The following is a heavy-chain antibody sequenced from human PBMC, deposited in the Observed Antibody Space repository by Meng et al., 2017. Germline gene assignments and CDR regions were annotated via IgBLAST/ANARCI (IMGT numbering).Heavy chain of an antibody. CDR3: ARVPTTDYFDY. CDR1: GGSNSSGGYH. Sequence: QVTLQESGPGLAKPSQTRSLTCTVSGGSNSSGGYHWSWIRHHPWKGLELIGYIYYSGSTYYNPSLKSRVTISVDTSKTQFSLKLSSVTAADTAVYYCARVPTTDYFDYWGQGTLVTVSS. V-gene: IGHV4-31*03. D-gene: IGHD2/OR15-2a*01. CDR2: IYYSGST. J-gene: IGHJ4*02.